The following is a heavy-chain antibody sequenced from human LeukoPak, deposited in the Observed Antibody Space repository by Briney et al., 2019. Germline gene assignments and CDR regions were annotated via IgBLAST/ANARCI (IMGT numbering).Heavy chain of an antibody. CDR3: AKDDDWGRFNH. CDR2: ISPRGDIT. Sequence: PGGSLRLSCAASGFTFSDYYMNWVRQAPGKGLEWVSGISPRGDITYYKDSVRGRFTISRDNFKNTVSLQLNSLRAEDTAMYYCAKDDDWGRFNHWGQGTLVTVSS. D-gene: IGHD3-16*01. V-gene: IGHV3-23*01. J-gene: IGHJ1*01. CDR1: GFTFSDYY.